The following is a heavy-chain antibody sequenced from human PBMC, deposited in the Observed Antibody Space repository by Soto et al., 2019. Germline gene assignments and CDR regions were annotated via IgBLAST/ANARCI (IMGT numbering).Heavy chain of an antibody. J-gene: IGHJ4*02. V-gene: IGHV1-69*13. D-gene: IGHD6-19*01. CDR3: VRDCRAKLRSS. CDR2: IVPSYRTA. Sequence: SSVKVSCKASGGTFSSYRMNWVRQAPGQGLEWVGGIVPSYRTADYAQKFQGRVTITADESARTSYMELRSLKSQDTAVYYCVRDCRAKLRSSWGQGTLVTVSS. CDR1: GGTFSSYR.